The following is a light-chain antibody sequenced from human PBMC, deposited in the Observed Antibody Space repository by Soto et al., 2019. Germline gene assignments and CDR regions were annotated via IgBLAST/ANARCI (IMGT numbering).Light chain of an antibody. Sequence: SYELTQPRSETVAPGQTAKITCGGDKIGSKIVHWYKQRPGQAPVAVVFDATDRPSGIPDRISASRSGDTATLTISRVDAGDEADYYCQVWASTAEFFVFGSGTKVTVL. V-gene: IGLV3-21*02. CDR3: QVWASTAEFFV. CDR2: DAT. CDR1: KIGSKI. J-gene: IGLJ1*01.